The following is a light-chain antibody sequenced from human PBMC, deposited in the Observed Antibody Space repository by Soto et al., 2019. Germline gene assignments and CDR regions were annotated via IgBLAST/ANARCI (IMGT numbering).Light chain of an antibody. CDR2: AAS. CDR3: QQSYSPPPIT. Sequence: DIQMTQSPSSVSTSVGDRVTITCRSSQGISSWLAWYQQKPGKAHTLLIYAASSLQSGVPSRFSGSVSGTDFTLTISSLQSEDFATYYCQQSYSPPPITFGQGTRLEIK. V-gene: IGKV1-12*01. J-gene: IGKJ5*01. CDR1: QGISSW.